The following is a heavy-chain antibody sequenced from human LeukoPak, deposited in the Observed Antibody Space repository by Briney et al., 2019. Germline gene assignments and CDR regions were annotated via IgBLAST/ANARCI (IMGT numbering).Heavy chain of an antibody. J-gene: IGHJ4*02. CDR3: ARIYSSSSGYYFDY. V-gene: IGHV4-38-2*01. CDR2: IYHSGST. CDR1: GYSISSGYY. D-gene: IGHD6-6*01. Sequence: SETLSLTCAVSGYSISSGYYWGWIRQPPGKGLEWIGNIYHSGSTYYNPSLKSRVTISLDTSKNQFSLKLSSVTAADTAVYYCARIYSSSSGYYFDYWGQGTLVTASS.